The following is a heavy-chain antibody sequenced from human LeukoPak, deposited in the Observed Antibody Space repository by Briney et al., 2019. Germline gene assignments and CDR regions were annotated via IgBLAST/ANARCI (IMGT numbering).Heavy chain of an antibody. D-gene: IGHD5/OR15-5a*01. V-gene: IGHV3-9*01. CDR1: GFTFDDYA. CDR3: AKGSTPENDAFDI. CDR2: ISWNSGSI. Sequence: PGGSLRLPCAASGFTFDDYAMHWVRQAPGKGLEWVSGISWNSGSIGYADSVKGRFTISRDNAKNSLYLQMNSLRAEDTALYYCAKGSTPENDAFDISGHGAMLTVSS. J-gene: IGHJ3*02.